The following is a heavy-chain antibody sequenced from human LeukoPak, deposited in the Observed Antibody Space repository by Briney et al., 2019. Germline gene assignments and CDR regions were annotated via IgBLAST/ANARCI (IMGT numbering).Heavy chain of an antibody. CDR3: ARRGSGTYYYYGMDV. J-gene: IGHJ6*02. CDR2: ISSSGSTI. Sequence: GGSLRLSCAASGFTFSSYEMTWVRQAPGKGLEWVSYISSSGSTIYYADSVRGRFTISRDNAKNSLYLQMNSLRAEDTAVYYCARRGSGTYYYYGMDVWGQGTTVTVSS. V-gene: IGHV3-48*03. D-gene: IGHD3-10*01. CDR1: GFTFSSYE.